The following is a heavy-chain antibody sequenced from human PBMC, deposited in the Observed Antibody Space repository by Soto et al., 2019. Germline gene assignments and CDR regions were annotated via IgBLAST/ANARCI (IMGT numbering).Heavy chain of an antibody. CDR3: ARDPGYSYGLEY. V-gene: IGHV4-30-4*02. CDR1: GDSISSGDYY. CDR2: IYYSGNT. J-gene: IGHJ4*02. Sequence: SETLSLTCTVSGDSISSGDYYWSWIRQPPGKGLEWIGCIYYSGNTYYNPSLKRRVTISVDTSKNQFSLKLSSVTAADTAVYYCARDPGYSYGLEYWGQGTLVTVSS. D-gene: IGHD5-18*01.